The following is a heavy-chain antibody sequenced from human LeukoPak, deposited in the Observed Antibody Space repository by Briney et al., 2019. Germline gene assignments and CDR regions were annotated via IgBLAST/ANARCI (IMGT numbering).Heavy chain of an antibody. J-gene: IGHJ6*03. CDR1: GGSISSYY. Sequence: SETLSLTCTVSGGSISSYYWSWIRQPPGKGLEWIGYIYYSGSTNYNPSLKSRVTISVDTSKNQFSLKLSSVTAADTAVYYCARSPQPITIFGVVIPAYYMDVWGKGTTVTVSS. V-gene: IGHV4-59*01. CDR2: IYYSGST. CDR3: ARSPQPITIFGVVIPAYYMDV. D-gene: IGHD3-3*01.